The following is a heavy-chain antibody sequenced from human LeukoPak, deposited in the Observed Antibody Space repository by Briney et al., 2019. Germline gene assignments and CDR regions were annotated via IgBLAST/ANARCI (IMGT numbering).Heavy chain of an antibody. J-gene: IGHJ4*02. V-gene: IGHV3-74*01. D-gene: IGHD4-23*01. CDR3: ARDQVGGFDY. CDR1: GFTFTTYW. Sequence: GGSLRLSCAASGFTFTTYWMHWVRQAPGKGLVWVSHINSDGSITSYADSVKGRFTISRDNAKNTLYLQMNSLRAEDTAVYYCARDQVGGFDYWGQGTLVTVSS. CDR2: INSDGSIT.